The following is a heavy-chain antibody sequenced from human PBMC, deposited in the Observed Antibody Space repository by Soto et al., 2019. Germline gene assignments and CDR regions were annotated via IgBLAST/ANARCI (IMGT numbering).Heavy chain of an antibody. Sequence: QVQLVQSGAEVKKPGASVKVSCRASGYTFTSYDINWVRQATGQGLEWMGWMSPNSGNTAYAQNFQGRLTMTRNTSISTAYMELSSLRSEDTAVYYCAREQSLRGFDCWAREPWSPSPQ. V-gene: IGHV1-8*01. CDR1: GYTFTSYD. CDR2: MSPNSGNT. CDR3: AREQSLRGFDC. J-gene: IGHJ4*02.